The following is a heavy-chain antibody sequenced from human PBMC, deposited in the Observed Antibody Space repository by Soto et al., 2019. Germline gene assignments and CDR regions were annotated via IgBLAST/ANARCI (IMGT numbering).Heavy chain of an antibody. D-gene: IGHD3-9*01. J-gene: IGHJ4*02. CDR1: GGTFSSYA. V-gene: IGHV1-69*13. CDR2: IIPIFGTA. Sequence: GASVKVSCKASGGTFSSYAISWVRQAPGQGLEWMGGIIPIFGTANYAQKFQGRVTITADESTSTAYMELSILRSEDTAVYYCARVGSTYYDILTGYYREVDLYYFDYWGQGTLVTVSS. CDR3: ARVGSTYYDILTGYYREVDLYYFDY.